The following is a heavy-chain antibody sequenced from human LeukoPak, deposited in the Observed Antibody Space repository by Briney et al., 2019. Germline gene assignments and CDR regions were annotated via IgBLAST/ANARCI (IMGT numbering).Heavy chain of an antibody. J-gene: IGHJ4*02. CDR1: GFTFSNYW. Sequence: GGSLRLSCEASGFTFSNYWMHWVRQPPGKGLMWVSQISTDGSQTFYADSVKGRFTISRDNAKNTLFLQMDSLRPEDTAVYYCVRSLRSADFWGQGTLVTASS. CDR3: VRSLRSADF. CDR2: ISTDGSQT. V-gene: IGHV3-74*01.